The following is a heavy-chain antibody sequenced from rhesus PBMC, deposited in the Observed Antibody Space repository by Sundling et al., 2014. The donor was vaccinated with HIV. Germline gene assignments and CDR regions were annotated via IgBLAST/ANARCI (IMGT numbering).Heavy chain of an antibody. D-gene: IGHD3-3*01. CDR2: IIYSGST. J-gene: IGHJ4*01. CDR1: GGSVNNYY. CDR3: TRGRGFGLGSDS. Sequence: QVHLQESGPGLVKPSETLSLTCAVSGGSVNNYYWSWIRQPPGKGLEWIGYIIYSGSTRHNPSLKSRVTISRDTSKNQFSLKLSSVTAADTAIYYCTRGRGFGLGSDSWGQGLLV. V-gene: IGHV4-122*02.